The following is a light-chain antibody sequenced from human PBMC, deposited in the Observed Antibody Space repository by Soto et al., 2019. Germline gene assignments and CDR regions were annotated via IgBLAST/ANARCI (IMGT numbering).Light chain of an antibody. V-gene: IGKV1-27*01. Sequence: DIQMTQSPSSLSASVGDRVTITCRASQGISNYLAWYQQRPGEVPKLLIYAASTLQSGAPSRFSGSGSGTDFTLTISSLQPEDVATYYCQKYSSVITVGQGTRLEIK. CDR1: QGISNY. CDR2: AAS. CDR3: QKYSSVIT. J-gene: IGKJ5*01.